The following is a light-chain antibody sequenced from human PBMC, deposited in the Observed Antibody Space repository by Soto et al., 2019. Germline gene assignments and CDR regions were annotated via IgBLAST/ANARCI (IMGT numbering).Light chain of an antibody. Sequence: DIQMTQSPSSLSPSVGDRVTITCRASQDINNALAWVQQKPGKAPKSLISAASSLQSGVPSRFSGSGSATDFTLTISSLQPEDFATYYCQQYKSYPSTFGPGTRLEVK. CDR1: QDINNA. CDR2: AAS. CDR3: QQYKSYPST. J-gene: IGKJ5*01. V-gene: IGKV1-16*01.